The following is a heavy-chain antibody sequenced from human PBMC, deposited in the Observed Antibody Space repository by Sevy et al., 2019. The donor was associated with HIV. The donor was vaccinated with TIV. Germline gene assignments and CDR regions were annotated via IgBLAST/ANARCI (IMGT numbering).Heavy chain of an antibody. CDR1: GFSFSGYG. V-gene: IGHV3-30*03. CDR3: ARDMSPGDYMDV. CDR2: ISFDGSTK. Sequence: GGSLRLSCAASGFSFSGYGVNWVRQAPGKGLDWVAVISFDGSTKYYADSVKGRFTISRDNSKNTLFLQMDSLTTADTAVYYCARDMSPGDYMDVRGKGTTVTVSS. J-gene: IGHJ6*03.